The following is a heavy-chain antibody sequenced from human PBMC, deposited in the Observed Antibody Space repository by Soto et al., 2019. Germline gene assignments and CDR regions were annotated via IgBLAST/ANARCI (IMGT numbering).Heavy chain of an antibody. CDR2: ISGSGERT. Sequence: EVHLLESGGGLVQRGGSLRLSCAASGFTFSNYAMTWVRQAPWKGLECVSGISGSGERTHYADSVKGRFTVSRNKSKNTVFLQESRRRVEDTDVYYYGNSDRMATVTTFEYWGQGTLVTVSS. CDR3: GNSDRMATVTTFEY. V-gene: IGHV3-23*01. J-gene: IGHJ4*02. D-gene: IGHD4-17*01. CDR1: GFTFSNYA.